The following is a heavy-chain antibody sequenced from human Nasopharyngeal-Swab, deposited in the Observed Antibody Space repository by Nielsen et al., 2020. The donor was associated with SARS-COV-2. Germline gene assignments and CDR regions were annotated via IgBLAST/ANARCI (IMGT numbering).Heavy chain of an antibody. V-gene: IGHV6-1*01. D-gene: IGHD7-27*01. Sequence: LRLSCAISGDSVSSNSAAWNWIRQSPSRGLEWLGRTYYRSKWYNDYAVSVKSRITINPATSKNQFSLQLNSVTPEDTAVYYCARVHWDLGAFDIWGQGTMVTVSS. CDR3: ARVHWDLGAFDI. J-gene: IGHJ3*02. CDR2: TYYRSKWYN. CDR1: GDSVSSNSAA.